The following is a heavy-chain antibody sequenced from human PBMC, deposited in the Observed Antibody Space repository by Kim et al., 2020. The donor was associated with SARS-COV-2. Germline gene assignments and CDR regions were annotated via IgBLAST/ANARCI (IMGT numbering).Heavy chain of an antibody. V-gene: IGHV4-61*02. D-gene: IGHD6-13*01. J-gene: IGHJ5*02. CDR3: ARERQLVRRGNWVDP. Sequence: PSLENRVTIAVDTSRNQFSLKLSSVTAADTAVYYCARERQLVRRGNWVDPWGQGTLVTVSS.